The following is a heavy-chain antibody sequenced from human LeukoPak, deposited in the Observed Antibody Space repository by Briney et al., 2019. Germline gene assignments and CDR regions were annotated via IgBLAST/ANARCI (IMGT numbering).Heavy chain of an antibody. Sequence: GESLKISCKISGYTFISYWIGWGRQMPGRGLEWMGIINPGDSDTRYSPSFQGQVTISVDKSISTAYLQWSSLKASDTAMYYCARGEVYFDYWGQGTLVTVSS. CDR3: ARGEVYFDY. J-gene: IGHJ4*02. CDR2: INPGDSDT. CDR1: GYTFISYW. V-gene: IGHV5-51*01.